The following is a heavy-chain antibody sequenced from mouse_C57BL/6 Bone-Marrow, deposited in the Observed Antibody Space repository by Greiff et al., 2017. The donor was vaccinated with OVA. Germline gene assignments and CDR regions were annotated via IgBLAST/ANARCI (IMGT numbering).Heavy chain of an antibody. CDR2: IDPENGDT. D-gene: IGHD2-12*01. J-gene: IGHJ4*01. Sequence: VQLQQSGAELVRPGASVKLSCTASGFNIKDDYMHWVKQRPEQGLEWIGWIDPENGDTEYASKFQGKATITADTSSNTAYLQLSSLTSEDTAVYYCTRGPTIAPMDYRGQGTSVTVSS. CDR1: GFNIKDDY. CDR3: TRGPTIAPMDY. V-gene: IGHV14-4*01.